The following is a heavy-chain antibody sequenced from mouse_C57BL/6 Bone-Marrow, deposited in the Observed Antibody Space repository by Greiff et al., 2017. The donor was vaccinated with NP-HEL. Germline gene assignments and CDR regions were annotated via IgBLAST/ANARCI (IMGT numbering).Heavy chain of an antibody. J-gene: IGHJ3*01. CDR3: AQGRGPWLAY. CDR1: GFSLTSYG. V-gene: IGHV2-2*01. Sequence: QVQLQQSGPGLVQPSQSLSITCTVSGFSLTSYGVHWVRQSPGKGLEWLGVIWSGGSTDYNAAFISRLSISKDNSKSQVFFKMNSLQADDTAIYYCAQGRGPWLAYWGQGTLVTVSA. CDR2: IWSGGST.